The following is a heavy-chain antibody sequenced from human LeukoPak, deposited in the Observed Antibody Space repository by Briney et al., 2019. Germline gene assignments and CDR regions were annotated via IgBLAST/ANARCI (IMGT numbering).Heavy chain of an antibody. J-gene: IGHJ6*04. CDR1: GFTFSSYS. CDR2: ITSGSSYI. CDR3: ATDTLRFRMDV. Sequence: GGSLRLSCAGSGFTFSSYSMNWVRQAPGKGLEWVSSITSGSSYIYYADSLKGRFTISRDNAKNSLYLQMNSLRDDDTGVYFCATDTLRFRMDVWGKGTTVIVSS. V-gene: IGHV3-21*01. D-gene: IGHD3-3*01.